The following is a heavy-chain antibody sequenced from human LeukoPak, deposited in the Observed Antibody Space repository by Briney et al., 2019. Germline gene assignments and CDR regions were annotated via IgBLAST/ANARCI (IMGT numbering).Heavy chain of an antibody. V-gene: IGHV3-48*03. Sequence: GGSLRLSCAASGFTFSSYEMNWVRQAPGEGLGWVSYISTSDTAIYYADSVKGRFTISRDNAKTSLSLQMHSLRAEDTAVYYCARERASCGGDCSDYWGQGTLVTVSS. D-gene: IGHD2-21*02. CDR3: ARERASCGGDCSDY. CDR2: ISTSDTAI. CDR1: GFTFSSYE. J-gene: IGHJ4*02.